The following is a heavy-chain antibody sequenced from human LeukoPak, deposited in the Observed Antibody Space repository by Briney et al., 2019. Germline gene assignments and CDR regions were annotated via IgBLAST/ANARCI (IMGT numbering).Heavy chain of an antibody. CDR3: AVHQGY. CDR1: GFTFSSYG. J-gene: IGHJ4*02. V-gene: IGHV3-30*03. Sequence: GGSLRLSCAASGFTFSSYGMHWVRQAPGKGLEWVAVISYDGSNKYYADSVKGRFTISRDNSKNTLYLQMNSLRAEGTAVHYCAVHQGYWGQGTLVTVSS. CDR2: ISYDGSNK.